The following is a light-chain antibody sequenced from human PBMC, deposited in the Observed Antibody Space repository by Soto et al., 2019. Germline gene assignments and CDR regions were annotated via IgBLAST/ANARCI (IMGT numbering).Light chain of an antibody. CDR3: QQYNSYSWT. CDR1: QSVSRY. V-gene: IGKV3-11*01. J-gene: IGKJ1*01. CDR2: DAS. Sequence: EIVLTQSPVTLSLSPGERATLSCRASQSVSRYLAWYQQKPDQAPRLLIYDASNRATGIPARFSGSGSGTDFTLTISRLEPEDFATYYCQQYNSYSWTFGQGTKVDIK.